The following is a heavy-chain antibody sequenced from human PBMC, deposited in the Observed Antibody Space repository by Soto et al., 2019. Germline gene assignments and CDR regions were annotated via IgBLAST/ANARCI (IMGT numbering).Heavy chain of an antibody. V-gene: IGHV3-23*01. Sequence: EVQLLESGGGLVQPGGSLRLSCAASGFTFNNYALSWVRQAPGKGLEWVSGISSGGKTYYADSVKGRFTISGDTAKDTLSLQLNGLRAEDTAVYYCAKSPIMVRGLIFDYWGQGTLVTVSS. CDR2: ISSGGKT. J-gene: IGHJ4*02. D-gene: IGHD3-10*01. CDR1: GFTFNNYA. CDR3: AKSPIMVRGLIFDY.